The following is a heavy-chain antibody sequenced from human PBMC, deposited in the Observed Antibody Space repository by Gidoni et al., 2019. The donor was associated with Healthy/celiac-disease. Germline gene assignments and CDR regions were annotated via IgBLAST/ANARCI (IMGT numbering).Heavy chain of an antibody. Sequence: QVQLVQSGAEVKKPGASVKVSCKSSDYTFTSYGISWVRQAPGQGLEWMGWISAYNGNTNYAQKLQGRVTMTTDTSTSTAYMELRSLRSDDTAVYYCARTSPNGVVVITPFDYWGQGTLVTVSS. V-gene: IGHV1-18*01. J-gene: IGHJ4*02. CDR2: ISAYNGNT. CDR1: DYTFTSYG. D-gene: IGHD3-22*01. CDR3: ARTSPNGVVVITPFDY.